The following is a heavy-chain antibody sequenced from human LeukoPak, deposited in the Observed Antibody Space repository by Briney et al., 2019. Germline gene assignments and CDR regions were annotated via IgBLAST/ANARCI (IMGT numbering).Heavy chain of an antibody. J-gene: IGHJ4*02. CDR1: GYTFTGYY. CDR2: INPKSGDA. V-gene: IGHV1-2*02. D-gene: IGHD3-16*01. Sequence: ASVKVSCKASGYTFTGYYMHWVRQAPGQGPEWMGWINPKSGDASYNQAFQGRVTMTRDTSISTAYMELSRLRSDDTAMHYCARGEYSNGYPYRLDSWGQGTLVTVSS. CDR3: ARGEYSNGYPYRLDS.